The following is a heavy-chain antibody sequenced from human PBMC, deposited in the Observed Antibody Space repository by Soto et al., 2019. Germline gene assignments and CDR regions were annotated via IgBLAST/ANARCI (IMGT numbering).Heavy chain of an antibody. D-gene: IGHD2-21*02. V-gene: IGHV1-69*13. Sequence: RASVKVSCKASGGTFSSYAISWVRQAPGQGLEWMGGIIPIFGTANYAQKFQGRVTITADESTSTAYMELSSLRSEDTAVYYCASSYCGGDCYSYYYYYYGMDVWGQGTTVTVSS. J-gene: IGHJ6*02. CDR1: GGTFSSYA. CDR3: ASSYCGGDCYSYYYYYYGMDV. CDR2: IIPIFGTA.